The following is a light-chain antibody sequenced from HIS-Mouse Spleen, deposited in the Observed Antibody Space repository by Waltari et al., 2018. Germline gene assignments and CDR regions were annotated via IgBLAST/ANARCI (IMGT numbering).Light chain of an antibody. Sequence: SYVLTQPPSVSVAPGQTARITCGGNNLGGKSVHWYQQKPGQAPVLVVYDDGDRPSGIPERFSGSNSGNTATLTISRVEAGDEADYYCQVWDSSSDHRVFGGGTKLTVL. CDR2: DDG. J-gene: IGLJ3*02. V-gene: IGLV3-21*02. CDR1: NLGGKS. CDR3: QVWDSSSDHRV.